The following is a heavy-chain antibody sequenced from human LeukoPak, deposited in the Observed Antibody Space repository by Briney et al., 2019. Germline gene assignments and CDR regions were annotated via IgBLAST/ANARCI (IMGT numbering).Heavy chain of an antibody. D-gene: IGHD6-19*01. CDR1: AFSLSTSGMR. CDR3: ARQVAGRSFLFDY. CDR2: IDWDDDK. J-gene: IGHJ4*02. V-gene: IGHV2-70*04. Sequence: SGPALVKPTQTLTLTCTFSAFSLSTSGMRVSWIRQPPGKALEWLARIDWDDDKFYSTSLKTRLTISKDTSKNQVVLTMTNMDPVDTATYYCARQVAGRSFLFDYWGQGTLVTVSS.